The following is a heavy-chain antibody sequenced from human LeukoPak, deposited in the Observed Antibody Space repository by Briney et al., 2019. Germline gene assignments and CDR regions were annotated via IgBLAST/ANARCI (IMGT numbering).Heavy chain of an antibody. D-gene: IGHD3-3*01. CDR2: ISAYNDHT. V-gene: IGHV1-18*01. Sequence: ASVKVSCKASGGTFSSYAISWVRQAPGQGLEWMGWISAYNDHTNYAQNLQGRVTMTADTSTSTAYMELRSLRSDDTAVYYCAREGWSYFDYWGQGTLVTVSS. J-gene: IGHJ4*02. CDR1: GGTFSSYA. CDR3: AREGWSYFDY.